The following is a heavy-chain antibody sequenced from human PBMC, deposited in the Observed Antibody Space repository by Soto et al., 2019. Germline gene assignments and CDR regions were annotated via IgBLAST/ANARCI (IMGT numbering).Heavy chain of an antibody. D-gene: IGHD3-10*01. CDR3: AKDGTMVRGVIINNDY. Sequence: EVPLLESGGGLVQPGGSLRLSCAASGFTFSSYAMSWVRQAPGKGLEWVSAISGSGGSTYYADSVKGRFTISRDNSKNTLYLQMNSLRAEDTAVYYCAKDGTMVRGVIINNDYWGQGTLVTVSS. CDR2: ISGSGGST. J-gene: IGHJ4*02. V-gene: IGHV3-23*01. CDR1: GFTFSSYA.